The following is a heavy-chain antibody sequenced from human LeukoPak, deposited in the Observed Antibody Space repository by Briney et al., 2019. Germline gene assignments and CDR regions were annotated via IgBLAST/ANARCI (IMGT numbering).Heavy chain of an antibody. D-gene: IGHD3-22*01. CDR1: GYTFTGYY. V-gene: IGHV1-2*02. CDR2: INPNSGGT. Sequence: APVKVSCQASGYTFTGYYIHWVRQAPGQGLEWMGWINPNSGGTNYAQKFQGRVTMTRDTSISTAYLELRRLRSDDRVVYYCARGPPTIVVVITTGDFDSWGQGTLVTVSS. CDR3: ARGPPTIVVVITTGDFDS. J-gene: IGHJ4*02.